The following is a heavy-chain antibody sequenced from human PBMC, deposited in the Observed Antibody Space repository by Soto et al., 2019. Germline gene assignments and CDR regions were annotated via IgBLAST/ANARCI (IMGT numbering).Heavy chain of an antibody. CDR1: GYPFTSYG. J-gene: IGHJ4*02. V-gene: IGHV1-18*01. CDR2: ISAYNGKT. D-gene: IGHD6-19*01. Sequence: QVQLVQSGAEVKKPGASVKVSCKTSGYPFTSYGINWVRQAPGQGPEWMGWISAYNGKTSYTQKFQGRVTMTTDTSTSTAYMELRSLRSDDTAVYYCARDRLIAVTGLLHYWGQGTWSPSPQ. CDR3: ARDRLIAVTGLLHY.